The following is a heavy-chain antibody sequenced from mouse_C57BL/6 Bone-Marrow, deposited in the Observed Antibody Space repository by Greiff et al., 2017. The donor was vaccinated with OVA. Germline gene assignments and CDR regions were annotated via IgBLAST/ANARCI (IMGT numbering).Heavy chain of an antibody. CDR3: ARTYYYGSSYVSF. CDR1: GYSITSGYY. Sequence: ESGPGLVKPSQSLSLTCSVTGYSITSGYYWNWIRQFPGNKLEWMGYISYDGSNNYNPSLKNRISITRDTSKNQFFLKLNSVTTEDTATYYCARTYYYGSSYVSFWGQGTTLTVSS. D-gene: IGHD1-1*01. CDR2: ISYDGSN. J-gene: IGHJ2*01. V-gene: IGHV3-6*01.